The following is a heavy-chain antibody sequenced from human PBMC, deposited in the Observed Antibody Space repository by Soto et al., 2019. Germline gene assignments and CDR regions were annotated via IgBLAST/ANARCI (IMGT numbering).Heavy chain of an antibody. CDR1: GFTFSSYG. J-gene: IGHJ4*02. Sequence: EVQLVESGGGLVQPGGSLRLSCAASGFTFSSYGRNWVRQAPGKGREWVSYISSCSSTIYYADSVKGRFTIARDNAKNSLYLQMNSLRDEDTAVYYCARGLYYYDSSGYWGYWGQGTLVTVSS. D-gene: IGHD3-22*01. CDR2: ISSCSSTI. CDR3: ARGLYYYDSSGYWGY. V-gene: IGHV3-48*02.